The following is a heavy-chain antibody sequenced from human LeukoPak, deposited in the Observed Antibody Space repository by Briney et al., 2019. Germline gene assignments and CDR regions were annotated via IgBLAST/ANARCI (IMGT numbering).Heavy chain of an antibody. V-gene: IGHV3-74*01. CDR1: GFTFSSYW. CDR2: INSDGSST. Sequence: GGSLRLSCAASGFTFSSYWMHWVRQAPGKGLVWVSRINSDGSSTSYADSVKGRFTISRDNAKNTLYLQMNSQRAEDTAVYYCAREYSSDDAFDIWGQGTMVTVSS. CDR3: AREYSSDDAFDI. J-gene: IGHJ3*02. D-gene: IGHD6-19*01.